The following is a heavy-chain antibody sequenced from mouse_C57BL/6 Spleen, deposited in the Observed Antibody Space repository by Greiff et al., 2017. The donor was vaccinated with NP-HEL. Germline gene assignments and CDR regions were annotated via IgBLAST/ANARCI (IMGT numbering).Heavy chain of an antibody. CDR2: IWWDDDK. V-gene: IGHV8-8*01. Sequence: QVTLKVCGPGILQPSQTLSLTCSFSGFSLSTFGMGVGWIRQPSGKGLEWLAHIWWDDDKYYNPALKSRLTISKDTSKNQVFLKIANVDTADTATYYCARCYYGSSYSYYFDYWGQGTTLTVSS. J-gene: IGHJ2*01. D-gene: IGHD1-1*01. CDR3: ARCYYGSSYSYYFDY. CDR1: GFSLSTFGMG.